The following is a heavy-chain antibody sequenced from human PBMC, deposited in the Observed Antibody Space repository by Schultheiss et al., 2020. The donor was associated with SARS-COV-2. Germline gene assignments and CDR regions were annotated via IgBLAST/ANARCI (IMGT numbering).Heavy chain of an antibody. CDR2: IYYSGST. J-gene: IGHJ3*02. CDR1: GGSISSGGYY. CDR3: ARHNERDHAFDI. Sequence: SETLSLTCTVSGGSISSGGYYWSWIRQHPGKGLEWIGYIYYSGSTYYNPSLKSRVTISVDTSKNQFSLKLSSVTAADTAVYYCARHNERDHAFDIWGQGTMVTVSS. D-gene: IGHD2-8*01. V-gene: IGHV4-39*01.